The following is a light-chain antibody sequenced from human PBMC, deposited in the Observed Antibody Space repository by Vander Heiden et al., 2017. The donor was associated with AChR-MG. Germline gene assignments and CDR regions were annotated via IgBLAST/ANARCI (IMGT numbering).Light chain of an antibody. J-gene: IGKJ1*01. Sequence: EVVMTQSPATLSVSPGERATLSCRASQSVSSNLVWYQQKVGQAPRLLIYGASTRATGIPARFSGSGSGTEFTLTISSLQSEDFAVYYCQQYNNWPRTFGQGTKVEIK. CDR2: GAS. CDR3: QQYNNWPRT. V-gene: IGKV3-15*01. CDR1: QSVSSN.